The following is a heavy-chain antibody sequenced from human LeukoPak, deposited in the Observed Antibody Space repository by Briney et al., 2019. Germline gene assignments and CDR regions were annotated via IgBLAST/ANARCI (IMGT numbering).Heavy chain of an antibody. D-gene: IGHD1-26*01. CDR1: GFTFSSYA. Sequence: GGSLRLSCAASGFTFSSYAMNWVRQAPGKGLEWVSSISSSSSYIYYADSVKGRFIVSRDNAKNSLYLQMNSLRAEDTAVYYCARLLSGTLDYWGQGTLVTVSS. CDR2: ISSSSSYI. V-gene: IGHV3-21*01. J-gene: IGHJ4*02. CDR3: ARLLSGTLDY.